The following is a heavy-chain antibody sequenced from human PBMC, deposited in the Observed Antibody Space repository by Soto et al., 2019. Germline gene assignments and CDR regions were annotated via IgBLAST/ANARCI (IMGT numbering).Heavy chain of an antibody. J-gene: IGHJ4*02. CDR3: ANLGGGYCTSTDCPDY. V-gene: IGHV3-30*18. CDR2: ISYDDRNK. CDR1: GFTFSSYG. Sequence: GGSLRLSCAASGFTFSSYGMHWVRQAPGKGLEWVAVISYDDRNKYYADSVKGRFTISRDNSKNTLYLQMNSLRAEDTAVYYCANLGGGYCTSTDCPDYWGQGTLVTVSS. D-gene: IGHD2-2*01.